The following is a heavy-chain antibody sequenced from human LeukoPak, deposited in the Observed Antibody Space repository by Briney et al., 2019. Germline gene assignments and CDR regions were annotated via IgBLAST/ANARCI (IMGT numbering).Heavy chain of an antibody. CDR3: ARLPPGDC. V-gene: IGHV3-53*01. CDR2: IYSGGST. J-gene: IGHJ4*02. CDR1: GFTVSSNY. Sequence: SGGSLRLSCAASGFTVSSNYMSWVRQAPGKGLEWVSVIYSGGSTYYADSVKGRFTISRDNSKNTLYLQMNNLRAEDTAFYYCARLPPGDCWGQGTLVTVSS.